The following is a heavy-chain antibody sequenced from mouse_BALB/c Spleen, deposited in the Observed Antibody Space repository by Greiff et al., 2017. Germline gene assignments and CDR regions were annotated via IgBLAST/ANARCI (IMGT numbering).Heavy chain of an antibody. D-gene: IGHD2-14*01. J-gene: IGHJ4*01. Sequence: EVKLMESGGGLVQPGGSRKLSCAASGFTFSSFEMHWVRQAPEKGLEWVAYISSGSSTIYYADTVKGRFTISRDNPKNTLFLQMTSLRSEDTAMYYCARSEVRHYAMDYWGQGTSVTVSS. CDR1: GFTFSSFE. V-gene: IGHV5-17*02. CDR2: ISSGSSTI. CDR3: ARSEVRHYAMDY.